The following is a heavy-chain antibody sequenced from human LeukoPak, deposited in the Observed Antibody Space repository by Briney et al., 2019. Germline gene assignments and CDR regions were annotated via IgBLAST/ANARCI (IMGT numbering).Heavy chain of an antibody. J-gene: IGHJ4*02. CDR1: GGSISSYY. CDR3: ASISTAKNC. D-gene: IGHD3-16*02. Sequence: PSETVSLTCTVSGGSISSYYWSWIRQPPGKGLEWIGYIFYSGSTSYNPSLKSRVTMSVDTSKTQFSLKLSSVSAADTAVYYCASISTAKNCWRQGTLVTVSS. V-gene: IGHV4-59*08. CDR2: IFYSGST.